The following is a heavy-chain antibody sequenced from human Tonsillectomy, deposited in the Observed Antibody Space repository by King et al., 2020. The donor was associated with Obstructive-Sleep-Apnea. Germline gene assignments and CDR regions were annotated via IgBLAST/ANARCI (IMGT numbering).Heavy chain of an antibody. CDR1: GISVSTSY. Sequence: VQLVESGGGLVQPGGSLRLSCTASGISVSTSYMTWVRQAPGKGPEWVSVIYTGGNTYYGDSVKGRFTISRDNSKNTVDLQMTNLRREDTAVYFCARERRNSVIRGTYGQVDYWGQGTLVTVSS. D-gene: IGHD1-26*01. V-gene: IGHV3-53*01. CDR3: ARERRNSVIRGTYGQVDY. J-gene: IGHJ4*02. CDR2: IYTGGNT.